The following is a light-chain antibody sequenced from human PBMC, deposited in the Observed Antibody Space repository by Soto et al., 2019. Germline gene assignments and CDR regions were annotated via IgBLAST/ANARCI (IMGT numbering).Light chain of an antibody. Sequence: QSALTQPASVSGSPGQSITISCSATSSDVGAYKYVSWYQQHPGKAPKLIIYEVTYRPSGVSNRFSGSKSGNTASLTISGLLAEDEADYYCSSYRGSRVFGGGTKLTVL. J-gene: IGLJ2*01. CDR2: EVT. CDR3: SSYRGSRV. V-gene: IGLV2-14*01. CDR1: SSDVGAYKY.